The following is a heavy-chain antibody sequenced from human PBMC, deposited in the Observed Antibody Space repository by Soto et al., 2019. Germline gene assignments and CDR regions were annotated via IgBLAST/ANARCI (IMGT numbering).Heavy chain of an antibody. CDR1: GFTFSSYA. CDR2: ISGSGGST. Sequence: EVQLLESGGGLVQPGGSLRLSCAASGFTFSSYAMSWVRQAPGKGLEWVSTISGSGGSTYYADSVKGRFTIARDNSKNTLYLKMNSVRVEATSVYDCANVVRGYTYCAMNHWGQGTLVTVSS. CDR3: ANVVRGYTYCAMNH. V-gene: IGHV3-23*01. D-gene: IGHD5-18*01. J-gene: IGHJ5*02.